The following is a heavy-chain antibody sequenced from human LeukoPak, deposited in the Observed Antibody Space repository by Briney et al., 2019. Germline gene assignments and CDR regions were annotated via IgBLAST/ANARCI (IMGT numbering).Heavy chain of an antibody. CDR3: ARDLRITIFGVVISNWFDP. CDR1: GGSFSGYY. D-gene: IGHD3-3*01. CDR2: INHSGST. Sequence: PSETLSLTCAVYGGSFSGYYWSWIRQPPGKGLEWIGEINHSGSTNYNPSLKSRVTISVDTSKNQFSLKLSSVTAADTAVYYCARDLRITIFGVVISNWFDPWGQGTLSPSPQ. V-gene: IGHV4-34*01. J-gene: IGHJ5*02.